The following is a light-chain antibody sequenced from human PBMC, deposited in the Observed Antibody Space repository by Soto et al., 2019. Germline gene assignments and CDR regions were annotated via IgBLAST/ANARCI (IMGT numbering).Light chain of an antibody. Sequence: QSVLTQPPSASGSPGQSVATSCTGTSSDVGGYNYVPWYQQHPGKAPKLMIYEVNKRPSGVPDRFSGSKSGNTASLTVSGLQAEDEADYYCSSYAGSSNVFGTGTKVTVL. CDR1: SSDVGGYNY. CDR3: SSYAGSSNV. J-gene: IGLJ1*01. CDR2: EVN. V-gene: IGLV2-8*01.